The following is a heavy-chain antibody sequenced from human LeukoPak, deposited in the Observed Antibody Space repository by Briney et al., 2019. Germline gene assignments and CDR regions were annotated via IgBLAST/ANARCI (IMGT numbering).Heavy chain of an antibody. V-gene: IGHV3-23*01. D-gene: IGHD2-8*01. CDR2: ISGSGSST. Sequence: PGASLRLSCVASGFTFSSYAMSWVHQAPGKGLEWVSAISGSGSSTYYADSVKGRFTISRDNSKNTLFLQMNSLRAEDTAVYYCAKDGGDIVLMVYEDAFDIWGQGTMVTVSS. CDR1: GFTFSSYA. J-gene: IGHJ3*02. CDR3: AKDGGDIVLMVYEDAFDI.